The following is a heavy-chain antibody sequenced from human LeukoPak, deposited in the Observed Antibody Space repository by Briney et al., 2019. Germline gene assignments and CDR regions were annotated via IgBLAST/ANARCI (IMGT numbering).Heavy chain of an antibody. CDR2: ISAYNGNT. V-gene: IGHV1-18*01. CDR1: GYTFTSYG. CDR3: AREGNYYDSSGCFDH. D-gene: IGHD3-22*01. Sequence: ASVKVSCKASGYTFTSYGISWVRQAPGQGLEWMGWISAYNGNTNYAQKLQGRVTMTTDTSTSTAYMELRSLRSDDTAVYHCAREGNYYDSSGCFDHWGQGTLVTVSS. J-gene: IGHJ4*02.